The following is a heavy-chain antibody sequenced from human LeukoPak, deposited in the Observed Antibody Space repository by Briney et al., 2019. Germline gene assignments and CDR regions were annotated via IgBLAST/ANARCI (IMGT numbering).Heavy chain of an antibody. D-gene: IGHD5-12*01. Sequence: TGGSLRLSCAASGFTFSSYGMHWVRQAPGKGLEWVAVISYDGSNKYYADSVRGRFTISRDNSKNTLYLQMNSLRAEDTAVYYCAKDLEYSGCQQVAFDIWGQGTMVTVSS. V-gene: IGHV3-30*18. CDR2: ISYDGSNK. CDR1: GFTFSSYG. J-gene: IGHJ3*02. CDR3: AKDLEYSGCQQVAFDI.